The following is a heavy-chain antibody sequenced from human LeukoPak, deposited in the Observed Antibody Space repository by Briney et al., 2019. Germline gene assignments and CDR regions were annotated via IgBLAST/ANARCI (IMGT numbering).Heavy chain of an antibody. CDR1: RFTFSSYS. CDR2: ISSSGSYI. J-gene: IGHJ4*02. CDR3: AKGYSSGWYDIPLDY. V-gene: IGHV3-21*04. D-gene: IGHD6-19*01. Sequence: PGGSLRLSCAASRFTFSSYSMNWVRQAPGKGLEWVSSISSSGSYIYYADSVKGRFTISRDNSKNTLYLQMNSLRAEDTAVYYCAKGYSSGWYDIPLDYWGQGTLVTVSS.